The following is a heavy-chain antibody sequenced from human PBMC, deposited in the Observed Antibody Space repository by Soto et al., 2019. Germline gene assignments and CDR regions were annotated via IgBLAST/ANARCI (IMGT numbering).Heavy chain of an antibody. D-gene: IGHD5-12*01. J-gene: IGHJ4*02. V-gene: IGHV4-34*01. CDR3: ARDGAEMATIFLPGDY. CDR1: GGSFSGYY. CDR2: INHSGST. Sequence: SETLSLTCAVYGGSFSGYYWSWIRQPPGKGLEWIGEINHSGSTNYNPSLKSRVTISVDTSKNQFSLKLSSVTAADTAVYYCARDGAEMATIFLPGDYWGQGTLVTVSS.